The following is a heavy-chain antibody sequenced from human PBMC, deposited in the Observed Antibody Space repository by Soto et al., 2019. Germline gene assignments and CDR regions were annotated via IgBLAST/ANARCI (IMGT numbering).Heavy chain of an antibody. J-gene: IGHJ3*01. D-gene: IGHD2-21*01. V-gene: IGHV3-66*01. CDR1: GFTVSSNY. CDR3: ARECGGDCSNAFDL. Sequence: VQLVESGGGSVQPGGSLRLSCAASGFTVSSNYMNWVRQAPGKGLEWLSVLYSGAGTYYADSVKDRFTISRDNSKNTLYLQLNSLRAEDTAIYYCARECGGDCSNAFDLWGQGTMVTVSP. CDR2: LYSGAGT.